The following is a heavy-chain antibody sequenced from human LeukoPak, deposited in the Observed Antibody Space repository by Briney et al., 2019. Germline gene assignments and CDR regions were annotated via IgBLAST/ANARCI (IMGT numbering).Heavy chain of an antibody. V-gene: IGHV3-48*01. CDR1: GLTFSSYW. Sequence: GGSLRLSRAASGLTFSSYWMTWVRQAPGKGLEWISYIGGRGDGISYADSVKGRFIVSRDNAKNSLFLQMNRLRGEDTAIYFCAREIPGRIAADCWGQGTLVTVSS. CDR3: AREIPGRIAADC. J-gene: IGHJ4*02. CDR2: IGGRGDGI. D-gene: IGHD2-15*01.